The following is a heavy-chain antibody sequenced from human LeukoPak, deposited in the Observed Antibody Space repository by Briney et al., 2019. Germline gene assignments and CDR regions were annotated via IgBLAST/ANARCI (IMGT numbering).Heavy chain of an antibody. CDR3: ARGLGSDY. CDR1: GFTFSSYS. J-gene: IGHJ4*02. D-gene: IGHD1-26*01. V-gene: IGHV3-48*04. CDR2: ISSSTSAT. Sequence: GGSLRLSCAASGFTFSSYSMNWVRQAPGKGLEWVSHISSSTSATYYADSVKGRFTISRDNAKNSLYLQMNSLRAEDTAVYYCARGLGSDYWGQGTLVTVSA.